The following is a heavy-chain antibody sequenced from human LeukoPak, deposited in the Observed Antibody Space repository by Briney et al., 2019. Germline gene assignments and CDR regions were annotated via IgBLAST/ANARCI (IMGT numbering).Heavy chain of an antibody. CDR2: ISWNSGSI. CDR1: GFTFDDYA. D-gene: IGHD2-2*01. J-gene: IGHJ5*02. V-gene: IGHV3-9*01. CDR3: ARKGVYCSSTSCHHWFDP. Sequence: PGGSLRLSCAASGFTFDDYAMHWVRQAPGKGLEWVSGISWNSGSIGYADSVKGRFTISRDNAKNSLYLQMNSLRAEDTALYYCARKGVYCSSTSCHHWFDPWGQGTLVTVSS.